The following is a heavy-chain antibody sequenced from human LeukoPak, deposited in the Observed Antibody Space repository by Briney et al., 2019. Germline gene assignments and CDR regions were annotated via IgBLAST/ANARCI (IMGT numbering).Heavy chain of an antibody. V-gene: IGHV4-34*01. CDR3: ARERPLRFGELVYYFDY. CDR1: GGSFSGYY. J-gene: IGHJ4*02. Sequence: PSETLSLTCAVYGGSFSGYYWSWIRQPPGKGLEWIGEINHSGSTNYNPSLKSRVTISVDTSKNQFSLKLSSVTAADTAVYYCARERPLRFGELVYYFDYWGQGTLVTVSS. CDR2: INHSGST. D-gene: IGHD3-10*01.